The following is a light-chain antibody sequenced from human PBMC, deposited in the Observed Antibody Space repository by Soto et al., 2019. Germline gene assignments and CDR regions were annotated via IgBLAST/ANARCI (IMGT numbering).Light chain of an antibody. CDR2: EVT. CDR3: CSYAGSGTWV. Sequence: QFALTQPASVSGSPGQSITISCTGTSSDVGSYNLVSWYQQHPGKAPKFMISEVTKRPSGVSTRFSGSKSGNTASLTISGLQAEDESDYYCCSYAGSGTWVFGGGTKVTVL. CDR1: SSDVGSYNL. J-gene: IGLJ3*02. V-gene: IGLV2-23*02.